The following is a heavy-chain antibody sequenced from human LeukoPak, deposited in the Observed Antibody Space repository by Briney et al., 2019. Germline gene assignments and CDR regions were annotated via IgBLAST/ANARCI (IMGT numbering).Heavy chain of an antibody. V-gene: IGHV5-51*01. CDR3: AIINHPDGRVY. CDR2: IYAGNSDA. D-gene: IGHD5-24*01. Sequence: GESLKISCQGFGYPFTTSWIGWVRQLPGKGLEWTAIIYAGNSDAKYSPSFQGQVSISTDRSISAAYLHWSSLKASDTAIYYCAIINHPDGRVYWGQGTLVTVSS. CDR1: GYPFTTSW. J-gene: IGHJ4*02.